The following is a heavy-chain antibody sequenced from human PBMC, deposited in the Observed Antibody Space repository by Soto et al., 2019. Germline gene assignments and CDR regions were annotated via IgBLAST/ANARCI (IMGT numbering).Heavy chain of an antibody. CDR2: FVPIVGTT. Sequence: VQLVQSGAEVKQPGSSVKVSCKASGGTFSSYTVTWVRQAPGQGLEWMGGFVPIVGTTDYSQNFPGRLTITADESATKGYMELSSLTSDDTARYYCAIGSTYSGEFEFWGPGTLVTVSS. CDR1: GGTFSSYT. CDR3: AIGSTYSGEFEF. D-gene: IGHD1-26*01. V-gene: IGHV1-69*01. J-gene: IGHJ4*02.